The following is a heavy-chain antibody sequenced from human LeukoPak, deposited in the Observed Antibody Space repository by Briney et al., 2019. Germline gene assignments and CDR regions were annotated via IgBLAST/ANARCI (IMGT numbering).Heavy chain of an antibody. J-gene: IGHJ5*02. V-gene: IGHV4-34*01. CDR3: ARGPDIVVVPAARRWFDP. Sequence: PSETLSLTCAVYGGSFSGYYWSWLRQPPGKGLEWIGEINHSGSTNYNPSLKSRVTISVDTSKNQFSLKLSSVTAAGTAVYYCARGPDIVVVPAARRWFDPRGQGTLVAVSS. D-gene: IGHD2-2*01. CDR2: INHSGST. CDR1: GGSFSGYY.